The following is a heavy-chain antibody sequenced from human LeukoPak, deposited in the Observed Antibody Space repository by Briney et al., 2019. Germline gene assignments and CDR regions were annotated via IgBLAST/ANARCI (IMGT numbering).Heavy chain of an antibody. Sequence: GGSLRLSCAASGFTFSIYAMSWVRQAPGKGREWVSTISGIGGSTYHGDSVKGRVTISRDNSKNTLYLQMNSLRAEDTAIYYCAKDYGSNSNTYYFDYWGQGTLVTVSS. J-gene: IGHJ4*02. CDR3: AKDYGSNSNTYYFDY. CDR1: GFTFSIYA. CDR2: ISGIGGST. D-gene: IGHD6-13*01. V-gene: IGHV3-23*01.